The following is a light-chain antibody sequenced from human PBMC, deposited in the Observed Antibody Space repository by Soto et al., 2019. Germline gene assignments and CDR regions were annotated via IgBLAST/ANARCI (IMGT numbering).Light chain of an antibody. Sequence: DIQMTQSPSTLSASVGDRVTIVCRASESISSWLAWYQQKSGKAPKLLIYKASSLESGVPSRFSGSGSGTEFTLTISSLQPDDFATYYCQQYISYPKTFGQGTKVDIK. CDR2: KAS. V-gene: IGKV1-5*03. CDR1: ESISSW. CDR3: QQYISYPKT. J-gene: IGKJ1*01.